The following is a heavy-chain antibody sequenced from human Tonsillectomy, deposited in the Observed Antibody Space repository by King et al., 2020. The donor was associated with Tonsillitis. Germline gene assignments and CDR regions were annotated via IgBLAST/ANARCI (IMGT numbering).Heavy chain of an antibody. CDR1: GFTFNTYG. D-gene: IGHD3-10*01. V-gene: IGHV3-30*02. Sequence: VQLVQSGGGVVQPGGSLRLYCVASGFTFNTYGMHWVRQAPGKGLEWVALIRYDGRDKFYADSVKGRFTISRDNSKKTLYLQTDTLRVEDTAVYYCAQDMSPHLWFGEGDFDYWGQGTLVTVSS. J-gene: IGHJ4*02. CDR3: AQDMSPHLWFGEGDFDY. CDR2: IRYDGRDK.